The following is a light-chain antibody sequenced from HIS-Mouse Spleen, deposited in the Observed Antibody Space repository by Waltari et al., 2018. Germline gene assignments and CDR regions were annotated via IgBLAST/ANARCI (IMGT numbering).Light chain of an antibody. J-gene: IGLJ1*01. CDR3: AAWDDSLNGNYV. CDR1: SSNIGSNT. Sequence: QSVLTQPPSASGNPGQRVTISCSGRSSNIGSNTVNWYQQLPGTAPKLLIYSNNQRPSGVPDRFSGSKSGTSASLAISGLQSEDEADYYCAAWDDSLNGNYVFGTGTKVTVL. CDR2: SNN. V-gene: IGLV1-44*01.